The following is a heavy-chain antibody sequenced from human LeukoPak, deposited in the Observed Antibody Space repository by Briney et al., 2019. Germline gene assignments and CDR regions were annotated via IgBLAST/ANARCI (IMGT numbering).Heavy chain of an antibody. V-gene: IGHV4-59*11. CDR3: ARVYYDILTGYGIVAFDI. CDR2: IYYSGST. CDR1: GGSISSHY. J-gene: IGHJ3*02. D-gene: IGHD3-9*01. Sequence: SETLTLTGTVSGGSISSHYWSWIRQPPGKGLEWIGYIYYSGSTNYNPSLKSRVTISVDTSKNQFSLKLSSVTAADTAVYYCARVYYDILTGYGIVAFDIWGQGTMVTVSS.